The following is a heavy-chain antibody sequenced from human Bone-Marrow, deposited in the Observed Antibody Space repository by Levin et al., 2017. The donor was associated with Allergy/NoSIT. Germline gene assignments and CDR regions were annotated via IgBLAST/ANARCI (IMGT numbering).Heavy chain of an antibody. CDR3: ARDLAAAGKSYYYGMDV. CDR2: IWYDGSNK. V-gene: IGHV3-33*01. J-gene: IGHJ6*02. CDR1: GFTFSSYG. Sequence: PGGSLRLSCAASGFTFSSYGMHWVRQAPGKGLEWVAVIWYDGSNKYYADSVKGRFTISRDNSKNTLYLQMNSLRAEDTAVYYCARDLAAAGKSYYYGMDVWGQGTTVTVSS. D-gene: IGHD6-13*01.